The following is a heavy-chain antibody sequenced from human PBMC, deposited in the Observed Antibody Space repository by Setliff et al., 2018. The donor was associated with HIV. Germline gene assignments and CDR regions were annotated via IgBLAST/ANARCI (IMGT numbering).Heavy chain of an antibody. J-gene: IGHJ3*01. CDR3: AREDVTTSGLDL. CDR2: INSDRITT. CDR1: GFSFSSHW. Sequence: PGESLKISCAGSGFSFSSHWMHWVRQAPGKGLVWVSRINSDRITTAYADSVKGRFTISRDNAKGTLYLQMNSLRVEDTAVYYCAREDVTTSGLDLWGRGTMVTVSS. V-gene: IGHV3-74*01. D-gene: IGHD4-17*01.